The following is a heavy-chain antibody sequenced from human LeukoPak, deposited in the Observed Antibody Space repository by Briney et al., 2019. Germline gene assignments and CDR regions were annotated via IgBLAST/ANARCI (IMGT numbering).Heavy chain of an antibody. CDR2: INPNNGDT. D-gene: IGHD3-10*01. V-gene: IGHV1-2*02. CDR3: AREASGSYYSFFLDY. CDR1: GYTFTGDY. Sequence: ASVKVSCKASGYTFTGDYVHWVRRAPGQGLEWMAWINPNNGDTNSAQKFQGRVTITRDTSISTVYTELNRLTSDDTAVYYCAREASGSYYSFFLDYWGQGTLVAVSS. J-gene: IGHJ4*02.